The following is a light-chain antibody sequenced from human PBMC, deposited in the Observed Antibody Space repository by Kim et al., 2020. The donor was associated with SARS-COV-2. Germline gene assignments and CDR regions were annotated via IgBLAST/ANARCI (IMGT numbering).Light chain of an antibody. CDR2: TAS. J-gene: IGKJ1*01. Sequence: GGRATLSCRASKSVRSNYLAWYQQKPGQAPRLLIYTASTRATGIPDRFSGSGSETYFTLTISRLEPEDFAVYYCQQYGDRTRTFGQGTKVDIK. CDR1: KSVRSNY. CDR3: QQYGDRTRT. V-gene: IGKV3-20*01.